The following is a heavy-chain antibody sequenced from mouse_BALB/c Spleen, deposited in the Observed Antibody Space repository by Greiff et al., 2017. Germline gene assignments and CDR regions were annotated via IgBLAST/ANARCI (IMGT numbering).Heavy chain of an antibody. CDR2: ISSGGSYT. V-gene: IGHV5-9-4*01. CDR3: ARDRSDGYSLYFDD. D-gene: IGHD2-3*01. Sequence: EVKLMESGGGLVKPGGSLKLSCAASGFTFSSYAMSWVRQSPEKRLEWVAEISSGGSYTYYPDTVTGRFTISRDNAKNTLYLEMSSLRSEDTAMYYCARDRSDGYSLYFDDWGQGTTLTVSS. CDR1: GFTFSSYA. J-gene: IGHJ2*01.